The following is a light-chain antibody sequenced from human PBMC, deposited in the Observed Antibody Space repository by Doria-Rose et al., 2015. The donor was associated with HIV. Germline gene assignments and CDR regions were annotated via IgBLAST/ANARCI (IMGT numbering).Light chain of an antibody. CDR1: QSISGW. CDR3: QQYKSYPRT. V-gene: IGKV1-5*03. J-gene: IGKJ1*01. Sequence: GDRVTITCRGSQSISGWLAWYQQKPGKAPKLLIYRASSLESGVPSRFSGSGSGTEFTLTISSLQPDDFATYYCQQYKSYPRTFGQGTKVEIK. CDR2: RAS.